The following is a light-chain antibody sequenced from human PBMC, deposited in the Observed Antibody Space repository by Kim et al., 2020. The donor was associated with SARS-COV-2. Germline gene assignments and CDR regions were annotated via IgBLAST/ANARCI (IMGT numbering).Light chain of an antibody. J-gene: IGKJ2*01. Sequence: PGERATLSCRTRQSVCIHCFAYYQQRPCAAPRLLICSVSTRTTSIPGRCGGSGSGADSTLTISRLEPEDAAVYYCQQYGVAPPYTFGQGTKLEIK. CDR3: QQYGVAPPYT. V-gene: IGKV3-20*01. CDR2: SVS. CDR1: QSVCIHC.